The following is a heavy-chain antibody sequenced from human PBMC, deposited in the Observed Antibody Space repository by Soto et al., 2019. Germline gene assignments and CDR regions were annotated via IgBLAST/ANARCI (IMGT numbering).Heavy chain of an antibody. CDR3: ARDDELSGAVHYSSYRMDV. D-gene: IGHD3-16*02. Sequence: QVQLVQSGAEVKKPGSSVKVSCKASGGTFSSYAISWVRQAPGQGLEWMGGIIPIFGTANYAQKFQGRVTNTADESTSTAYMELSSLRSEDTAVYYCARDDELSGAVHYSSYRMDVWGQGTTVTVSS. CDR1: GGTFSSYA. J-gene: IGHJ6*02. CDR2: IIPIFGTA. V-gene: IGHV1-69*01.